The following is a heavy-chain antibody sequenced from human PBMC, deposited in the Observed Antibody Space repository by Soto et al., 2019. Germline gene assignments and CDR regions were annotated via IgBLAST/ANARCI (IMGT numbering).Heavy chain of an antibody. CDR3: AREDIVVVPAAISAFDI. Sequence: PWGSLRLSCAASGFTFSSYGMHWVRQAPGKGLEWVAVIWYDGSNKYYADSVKGRFTISRDNSKNTLYLQMNSLRAEDTAVYYCAREDIVVVPAAISAFDIWGQGTMVTVSS. J-gene: IGHJ3*02. V-gene: IGHV3-33*01. D-gene: IGHD2-2*01. CDR2: IWYDGSNK. CDR1: GFTFSSYG.